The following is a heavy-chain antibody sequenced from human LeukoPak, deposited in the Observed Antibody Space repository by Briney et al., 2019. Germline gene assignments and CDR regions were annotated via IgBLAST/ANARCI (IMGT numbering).Heavy chain of an antibody. J-gene: IGHJ5*02. CDR1: GFTFSSYW. V-gene: IGHV3-74*01. D-gene: IGHD3-3*01. CDR3: LKGGCYSHNWFDP. Sequence: GRSLRLSCAASGFTFSSYWMHWVRQAPGKGLVWVSRINSDGSSISYADSVKGRFTISRDNAKNTLYLQMNSLRAEDTAVYYCLKGGCYSHNWFDPWGQGTLVTVSS. CDR2: INSDGSSI.